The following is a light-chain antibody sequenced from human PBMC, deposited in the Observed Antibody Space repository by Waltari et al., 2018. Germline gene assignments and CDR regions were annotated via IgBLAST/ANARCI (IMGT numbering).Light chain of an antibody. J-gene: IGLJ3*02. V-gene: IGLV2-14*03. CDR1: SSDVGNYNS. CDR3: SSQSSDNIVL. Sequence: QSALTQPASVSGSPGQSITISCTGTSSDVGNYNSVSWYQDHPGQGPKVIIYDVSDRPSGVSARFSGSKSGNTASLTISGLQAEDEADYCCSSQSSDNIVLFGGGTRVTVL. CDR2: DVS.